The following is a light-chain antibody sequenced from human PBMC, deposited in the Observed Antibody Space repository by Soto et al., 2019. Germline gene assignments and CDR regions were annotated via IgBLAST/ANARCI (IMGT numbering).Light chain of an antibody. V-gene: IGKV1-9*01. CDR1: RDTRNS. J-gene: IGKJ4*01. CDR2: TIS. Sequence: DIQLTQSPSFLSASVGDRVTITCRASRDTRNSLAWYQQKPGKAPTLLIYTISTLQSGVPPRFSGSGSGTEFTLTISSLQPEDFATYYCQQYNSWPLTFGGGTTVEIK. CDR3: QQYNSWPLT.